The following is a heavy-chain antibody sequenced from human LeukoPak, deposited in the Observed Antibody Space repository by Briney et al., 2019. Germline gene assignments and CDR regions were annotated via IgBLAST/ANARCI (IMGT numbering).Heavy chain of an antibody. V-gene: IGHV4-59*08. J-gene: IGHJ4*02. Sequence: PSETLSLTCTVSGGSISSYYWSWIRQPPGKGLEWIGSIYHSGSTYYNPSLKSRVTISVDTSKNQFSLKLSSVTAADTAVYYCARGPSYYFDYWGQGTLVTVSS. CDR3: ARGPSYYFDY. CDR2: IYHSGST. CDR1: GGSISSYY. D-gene: IGHD3-16*02.